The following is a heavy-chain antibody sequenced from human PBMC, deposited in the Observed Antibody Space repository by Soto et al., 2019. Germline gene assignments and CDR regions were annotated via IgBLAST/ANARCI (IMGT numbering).Heavy chain of an antibody. CDR3: ARGLYNWNYLGSNWFDP. Sequence: GASVKGSFKASGFTLSSYGMSWGRPAPGQRLEWMGWISAYNGNTNYAQKLQGRVTMTTDTSTSTAYMELRSLRSDDTAVYYCARGLYNWNYLGSNWFDPWGQGTLVTVSS. D-gene: IGHD1-7*01. J-gene: IGHJ5*02. V-gene: IGHV1-18*01. CDR1: GFTLSSYG. CDR2: ISAYNGNT.